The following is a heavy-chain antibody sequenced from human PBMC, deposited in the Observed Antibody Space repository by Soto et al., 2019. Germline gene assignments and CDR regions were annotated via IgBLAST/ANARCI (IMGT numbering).Heavy chain of an antibody. V-gene: IGHV4-59*01. CDR1: GGSISTYY. CDR2: VYHSGTT. CDR3: ATRPPGATWLGVVDY. J-gene: IGHJ4*02. D-gene: IGHD3-22*01. Sequence: PSETLSLTCTVSGGSISTYYWSWIRQPPGKGPEWIGYVYHSGTTNYNPSLESRVTISLDTPKNQFSLKLNSVTAADTAVYYCATRPPGATWLGVVDYGSQGTMVTVSS.